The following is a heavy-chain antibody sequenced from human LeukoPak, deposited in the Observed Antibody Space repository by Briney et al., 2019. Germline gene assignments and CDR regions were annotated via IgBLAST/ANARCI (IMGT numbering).Heavy chain of an antibody. CDR2: IIPILGIA. Sequence: ASVKVPCKASGGTFSSYAISWVRQAPGQGLEWMGRIIPILGIANYAQKFQGRVTITADKSTSTAYMELSSLRSEDTAVYYCARASYCSSTSCYAVFDYWGQGTLVTVSS. J-gene: IGHJ4*02. CDR1: GGTFSSYA. D-gene: IGHD2-2*01. CDR3: ARASYCSSTSCYAVFDY. V-gene: IGHV1-69*04.